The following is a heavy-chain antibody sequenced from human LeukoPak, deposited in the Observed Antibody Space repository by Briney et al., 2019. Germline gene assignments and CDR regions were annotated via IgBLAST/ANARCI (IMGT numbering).Heavy chain of an antibody. CDR1: GGSVSSGSHY. V-gene: IGHV4-61*01. CDR3: ARGPPDGDYFDY. Sequence: SETLSLTCTVSGGSVSSGSHYWSWLRQPPGKGLERIGNIYYTGSTNYNPSLKSRVTISVDTSKNQFYLKLSSVTAADTAVYYCARGPPDGDYFDYWGQGTLVTVSS. CDR2: IYYTGST. J-gene: IGHJ4*02. D-gene: IGHD4-17*01.